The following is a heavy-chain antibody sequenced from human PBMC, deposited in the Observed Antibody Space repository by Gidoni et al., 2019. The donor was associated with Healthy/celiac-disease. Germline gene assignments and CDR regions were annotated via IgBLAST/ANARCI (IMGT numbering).Heavy chain of an antibody. J-gene: IGHJ4*02. D-gene: IGHD6-19*01. CDR1: GGTFSSYA. CDR2: FIPIFGTA. V-gene: IGHV1-69*06. Sequence: QVQPVQAGAEVKTPGSSVTVSCKAYGGTFSSYAISWVRQSPGQGLEWMGGFIPIFGTANYAQKFQGRVTITADKSTSTAYMELSSLRSEDTAVYYCARESIAVAGVADYWGQGTLVTVSS. CDR3: ARESIAVAGVADY.